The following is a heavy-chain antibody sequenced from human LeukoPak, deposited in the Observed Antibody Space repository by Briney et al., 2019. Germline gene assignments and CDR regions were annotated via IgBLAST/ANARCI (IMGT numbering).Heavy chain of an antibody. J-gene: IGHJ4*02. CDR3: ARDLGQEDTAFDY. V-gene: IGHV4-61*02. Sequence: PSETLSLTCTVSGGSISSGSYYWNWIRQPAGKGLEWIGRIYNRGSTYYNPSLKSRVTISVDTSKNQFSLKLSSVTAADTAVYYCARDLGQEDTAFDYWGQGTLVTVSS. CDR2: IYNRGST. CDR1: GGSISSGSYY. D-gene: IGHD5-18*01.